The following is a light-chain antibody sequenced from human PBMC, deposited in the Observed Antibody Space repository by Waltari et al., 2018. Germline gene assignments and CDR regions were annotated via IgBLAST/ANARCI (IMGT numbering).Light chain of an antibody. CDR1: KEITNS. Sequence: IQMTQSPSSLSASVVDRVTITCQASKEITNSLNWYHQKPGKAPKVLIYDATDLEAGVPSRFSGSGSGTDFTFTITSLQSEDIATYYFQQYNNLPMTFGGGTKVEIK. CDR2: DAT. J-gene: IGKJ4*01. CDR3: QQYNNLPMT. V-gene: IGKV1-33*01.